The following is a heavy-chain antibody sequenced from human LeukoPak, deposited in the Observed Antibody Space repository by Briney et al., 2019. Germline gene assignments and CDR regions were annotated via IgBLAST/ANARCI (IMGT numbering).Heavy chain of an antibody. CDR1: GFTFSSYG. CDR3: ARDYQYYDFWSGYYAGY. Sequence: PGGSLRLSCAASGFTFSSYGMHWVRQAPGKGLEWVAVISYDGSNKYSADSVKGRFTISRDNSKNTLYLQMNSLRAEDTALYYCARDYQYYDFWSGYYAGYWGQGTLVTVSS. D-gene: IGHD3-3*01. J-gene: IGHJ4*02. V-gene: IGHV3-30*03. CDR2: ISYDGSNK.